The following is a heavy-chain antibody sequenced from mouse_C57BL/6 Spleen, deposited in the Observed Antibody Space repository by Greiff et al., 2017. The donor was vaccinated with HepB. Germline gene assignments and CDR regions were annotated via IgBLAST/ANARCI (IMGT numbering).Heavy chain of an antibody. V-gene: IGHV14-1*01. Sequence: VQLQQSGAELVRPGASVKLSCTASGFNFKDYYMHWVKQRPEQGLEWIGRIDPEDGDTEYAPKFQGKATLTADTSSNTAYLQLSSLTSEDTAVYYCTIYGSSGYWGQGTTLTVSS. CDR3: TIYGSSGY. CDR2: IDPEDGDT. J-gene: IGHJ2*01. CDR1: GFNFKDYY. D-gene: IGHD1-1*01.